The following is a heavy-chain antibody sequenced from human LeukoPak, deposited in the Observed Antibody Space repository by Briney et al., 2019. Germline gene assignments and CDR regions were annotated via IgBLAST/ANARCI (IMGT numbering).Heavy chain of an antibody. CDR3: SKELRKYEWGYMDV. V-gene: IGHV3-23*01. CDR1: GFTFSSYS. Sequence: GESLTPSCAASGFTFSSYSMSWVRQPPGKGLEWVSLIDGSGGRKRYPASVKGRFTISRDNSKNTLHLEMNSLRAEDTAVYYWSKELRKYEWGYMDVGGKGTTVTIPS. CDR2: IDGSGGRK. J-gene: IGHJ6*03. D-gene: IGHD1-26*01.